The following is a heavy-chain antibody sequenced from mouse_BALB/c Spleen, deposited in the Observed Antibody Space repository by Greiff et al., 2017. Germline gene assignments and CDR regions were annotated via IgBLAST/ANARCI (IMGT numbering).Heavy chain of an antibody. CDR2: IDPDNGDT. Sequence: VQLQQSGAELVRSGASVKLSCTASGFNIKDYYMHWVKQRPEQGLEWIGWIDPDNGDTEYAPKFQGKATMTADTSSNTAYLQLSSLTSEDTAVYYCNAGALRLRYAMDYWGQGTSVTVSS. J-gene: IGHJ4*01. CDR1: GFNIKDYY. CDR3: NAGALRLRYAMDY. V-gene: IGHV14-4*02. D-gene: IGHD1-2*01.